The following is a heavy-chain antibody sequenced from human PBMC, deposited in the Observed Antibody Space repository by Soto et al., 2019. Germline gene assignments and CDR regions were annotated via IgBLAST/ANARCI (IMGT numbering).Heavy chain of an antibody. Sequence: PGGSLRLSCTTSGFIFSRNAINWVRQAPGKGLEWVSLISGSGGVTYFTDSVKGRFTISRANSKNTVYLQMNSLKAEDTAVYYCAIDPFSGDIVGTTNRGQGTPVTVSS. V-gene: IGHV3-23*01. D-gene: IGHD1-26*01. CDR1: GFIFSRNA. CDR3: AIDPFSGDIVGTTN. CDR2: ISGSGGVT. J-gene: IGHJ4*02.